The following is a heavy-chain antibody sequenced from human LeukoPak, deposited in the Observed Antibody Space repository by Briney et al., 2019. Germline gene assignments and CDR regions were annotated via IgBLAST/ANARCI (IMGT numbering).Heavy chain of an antibody. Sequence: ASVKVSCKASGYTFTSYGISWVRQAPGQGLEWMGWISAYNGNTNYAQKLQGRVTMTTDTSTSTAYMELRSLRSDDTAVYYCARWDIVVVPAALGDAEYFQHWGQGTLVTVSS. CDR2: ISAYNGNT. J-gene: IGHJ1*01. CDR3: ARWDIVVVPAALGDAEYFQH. CDR1: GYTFTSYG. D-gene: IGHD2-2*01. V-gene: IGHV1-18*01.